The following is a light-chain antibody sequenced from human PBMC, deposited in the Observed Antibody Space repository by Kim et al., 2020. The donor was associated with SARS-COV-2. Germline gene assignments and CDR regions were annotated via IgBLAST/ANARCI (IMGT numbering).Light chain of an antibody. CDR2: AAS. CDR1: QDIANS. J-gene: IGKJ1*01. V-gene: IGKV1-27*01. CDR3: QKYNSAPWT. Sequence: AAVGDSVTITCRASQDIANSLAWYQQKPGKVPQVLIYAASTLQSGVPSRFSGSGSGTEFTLTIGSLQTEDVATYYCQKYNSAPWTFGPGTKVDI.